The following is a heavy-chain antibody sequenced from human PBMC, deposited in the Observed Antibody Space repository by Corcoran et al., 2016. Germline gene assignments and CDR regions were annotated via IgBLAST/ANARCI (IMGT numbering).Heavy chain of an antibody. Sequence: QVQLVESGGGVVQPGRSLRLSCAASGFTFSSYGMHWVRQAPGKGLEWVAVIWYDGSNKYYADSVKGRFTISRDNSKNTLYLQMNSLRAEDTAVYYCAREPTFGGVILHFDYWGQGTLVTVSS. D-gene: IGHD3-16*02. CDR1: GFTFSSYG. J-gene: IGHJ4*02. CDR3: AREPTFGGVILHFDY. CDR2: IWYDGSNK. V-gene: IGHV3-33*01.